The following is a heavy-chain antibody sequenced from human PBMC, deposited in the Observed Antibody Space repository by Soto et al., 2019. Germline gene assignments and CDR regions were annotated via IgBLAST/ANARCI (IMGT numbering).Heavy chain of an antibody. J-gene: IGHJ4*02. CDR2: ISSSSSYI. Sequence: GGSLRLSCAASGFTFSSYSMNWVRHAPGKGLEWVSSISSSSSYIYYADSVKGRFTISRDNAKNSLYLQMNSLRAEDTAVYYCARDHWTVVTPGIDYWGQGTLVTVSS. CDR1: GFTFSSYS. CDR3: ARDHWTVVTPGIDY. V-gene: IGHV3-21*01. D-gene: IGHD2-21*02.